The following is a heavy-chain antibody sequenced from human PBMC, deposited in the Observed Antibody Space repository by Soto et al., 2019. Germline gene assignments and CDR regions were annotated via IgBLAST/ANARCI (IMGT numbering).Heavy chain of an antibody. CDR3: ARYSHYYDSSGYYPLGPGLDY. Sequence: SETLSLTCTVSGGSISSGGYYWSWIRQHPGKGLEWIGYIYYSGSTYYNPSLKCRVTRSVDTSKNQFSLKLSSVTAADTAVYYCARYSHYYDSSGYYPLGPGLDYWGQGTLVTVSS. CDR2: IYYSGST. CDR1: GGSISSGGYY. V-gene: IGHV4-31*03. D-gene: IGHD3-22*01. J-gene: IGHJ4*02.